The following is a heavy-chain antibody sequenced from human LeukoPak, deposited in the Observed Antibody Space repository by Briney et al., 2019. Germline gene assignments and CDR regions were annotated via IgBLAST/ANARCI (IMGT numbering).Heavy chain of an antibody. J-gene: IGHJ4*02. CDR2: ISWNSGGI. CDR1: GFTFSSSA. CDR3: MVNGGVDY. Sequence: PGGSLRLSCAASGFTFSSSAMSWVRQAPGKGLEWVSGISWNSGGIGYADSVKGRFTISRDNAKNSLYLQMNSLRAEDTALYYCMVNGGVDYWGQGTLVTVSS. V-gene: IGHV3-9*01. D-gene: IGHD5-18*01.